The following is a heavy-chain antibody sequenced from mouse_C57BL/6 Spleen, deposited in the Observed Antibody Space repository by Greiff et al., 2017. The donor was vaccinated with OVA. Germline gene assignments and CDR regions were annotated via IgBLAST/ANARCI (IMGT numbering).Heavy chain of an antibody. Sequence: QVQLKESGAELVRPGASVTLSCKASGYTFTDYEMHWVKQTPVHGLEWIGAIDPETGGTAYNQKFKGKAILTADKSSSTAYMELRSLTSEDSAVYYCTRTYYYGSSYLRFAYWGQGTLVTVSA. J-gene: IGHJ3*01. CDR1: GYTFTDYE. CDR3: TRTYYYGSSYLRFAY. D-gene: IGHD1-1*01. CDR2: IDPETGGT. V-gene: IGHV1-15*01.